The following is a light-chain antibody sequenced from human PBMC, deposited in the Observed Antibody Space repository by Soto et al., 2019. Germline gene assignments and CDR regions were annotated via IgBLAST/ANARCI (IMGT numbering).Light chain of an antibody. J-gene: IGKJ1*01. CDR3: QQYNSYRT. CDR2: KAS. V-gene: IGKV1-5*03. Sequence: DIRMTQSPSTLSASVGDRVTITCRASQSISVYLAWYQQKPGKAPKPLIYKASNLESGVPSRFSGSGSGTEFTLTISSLQPDDFATYYCQQYNSYRTFGQGTKVEIK. CDR1: QSISVY.